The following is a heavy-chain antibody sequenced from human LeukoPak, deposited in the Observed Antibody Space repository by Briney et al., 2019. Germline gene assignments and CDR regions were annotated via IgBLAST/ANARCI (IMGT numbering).Heavy chain of an antibody. D-gene: IGHD1-26*01. V-gene: IGHV3-7*01. Sequence: GGSLRLSCAASGFTFSSYWMSWVRQAPGKGLEWVANIKQDGSEKYYVDSVKGRFTISRDNAKNSLYLQMNSLRAEDTAVYYCGRDSSGSYQPANDYWGQGALVTVSS. CDR1: GFTFSSYW. CDR3: GRDSSGSYQPANDY. CDR2: IKQDGSEK. J-gene: IGHJ4*02.